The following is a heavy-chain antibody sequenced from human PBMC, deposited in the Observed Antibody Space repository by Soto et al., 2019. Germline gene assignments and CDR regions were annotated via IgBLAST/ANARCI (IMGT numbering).Heavy chain of an antibody. D-gene: IGHD4-17*01. Sequence: GGSLRLSCAASGFPFSSYAMSWVRQAPGKGLEWVSAISGSGGSTYYADSVKGRFTISRDNSKNTLYLQMNSLRAEDTAVYYCANLGLYGAFKIWGQGTLVTVSS. V-gene: IGHV3-23*01. CDR2: ISGSGGST. CDR1: GFPFSSYA. J-gene: IGHJ4*02. CDR3: ANLGLYGAFKI.